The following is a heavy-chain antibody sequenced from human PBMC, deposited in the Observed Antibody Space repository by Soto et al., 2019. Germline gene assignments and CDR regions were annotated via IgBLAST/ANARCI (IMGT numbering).Heavy chain of an antibody. CDR2: ISNDGRGK. J-gene: IGHJ4*02. D-gene: IGHD2-15*01. CDR3: ARDQCFGGGRSCYYFDF. V-gene: IGHV3-30*04. Sequence: QVQLVASGGGVVQPGRSLRLSCAASGFTFTTSAIHWVRQAPGKGLEWVAVISNDGRGKYYADSVKGRFTISRDNSKNTLYLQMNSLRSDDTAVYYCARDQCFGGGRSCYYFDFWGQGTLVTVSS. CDR1: GFTFTTSA.